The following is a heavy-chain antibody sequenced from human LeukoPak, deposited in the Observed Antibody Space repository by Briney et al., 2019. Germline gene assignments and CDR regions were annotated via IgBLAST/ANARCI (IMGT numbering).Heavy chain of an antibody. CDR1: GFTFSRYW. V-gene: IGHV3-7*01. CDR2: INQDGSEK. CDR3: ARFPPGQRIAVAGRAFDY. J-gene: IGHJ4*02. Sequence: GGSLRLSCAPSGFTFSRYWMSWVRQAPGKGLEWVANINQDGSEKLYVDSMKGRFTISRDNAKNSLYLQMNSLRAEDTAVYYCARFPPGQRIAVAGRAFDYWGQGTLVTVSS. D-gene: IGHD6-19*01.